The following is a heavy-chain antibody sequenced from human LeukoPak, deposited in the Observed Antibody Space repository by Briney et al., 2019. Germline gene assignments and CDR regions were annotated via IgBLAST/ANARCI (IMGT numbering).Heavy chain of an antibody. D-gene: IGHD1-14*01. CDR2: IYHSGST. CDR3: ARGDHSWYFDL. V-gene: IGHV4-59*01. Sequence: TSETLSLTCTVSGGSISTYYWSWIRQPPGKGLEWIGYIYHSGSTNYNPSLKSRVTISVDTSKNQFSLKLSSVTAADTAVYYCARGDHSWYFDLWGRGTLVTVSS. CDR1: GGSISTYY. J-gene: IGHJ2*01.